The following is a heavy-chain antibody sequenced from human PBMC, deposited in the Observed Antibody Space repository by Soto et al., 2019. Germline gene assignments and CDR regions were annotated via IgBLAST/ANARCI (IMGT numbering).Heavy chain of an antibody. V-gene: IGHV3-23*01. Sequence: EEELLESGGGLVQPGGSLRLSCAASGFTLSTYGMTWVRQAPGKGLEWVSAITGTGGNTYYVDSMKGRFTVSRDNSKSMLYLQVNSLRAEDTAVYYCARIRGYYYGLDLWGQGTTVTVSS. J-gene: IGHJ6*02. CDR3: ARIRGYYYGLDL. CDR1: GFTLSTYG. CDR2: ITGTGGNT.